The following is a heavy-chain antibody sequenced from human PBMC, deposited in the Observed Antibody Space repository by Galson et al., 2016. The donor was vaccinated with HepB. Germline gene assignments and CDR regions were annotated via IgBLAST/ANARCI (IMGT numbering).Heavy chain of an antibody. Sequence: SVKVSCKASGYTFTAYYLHWVRQAPGQGLEWMGWINPNTDGTNYAQKFQGRVTVTRDTSISTAYMELSRLRSDDTAVYYCAKSRGQWLVPVDYWGQGTLVTVSS. D-gene: IGHD6-19*01. CDR2: INPNTDGT. CDR1: GYTFTAYY. CDR3: AKSRGQWLVPVDY. V-gene: IGHV1-2*02. J-gene: IGHJ4*02.